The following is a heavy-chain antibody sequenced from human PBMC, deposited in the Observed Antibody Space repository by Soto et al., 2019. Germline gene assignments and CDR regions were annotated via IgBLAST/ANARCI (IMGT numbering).Heavy chain of an antibody. CDR3: ARARRSSGRIDTSDI. V-gene: IGHV4-59*02. CDR2: IDYSGST. D-gene: IGHD1-26*01. CDR1: GGTVGTYD. Sequence: TSDSLSLTCTVSGGTVGTYDGSWTLQPPGKGLEWIGYIDYSGSTNYNPSLKSRVTISVDTSKNQFSLKLSSVTAADTAVYYCARARRSSGRIDTSDIWGQGTMVTVSS. J-gene: IGHJ3*02.